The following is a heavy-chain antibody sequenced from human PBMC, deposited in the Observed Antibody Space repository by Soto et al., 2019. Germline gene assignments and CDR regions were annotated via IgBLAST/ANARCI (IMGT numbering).Heavy chain of an antibody. J-gene: IGHJ4*02. CDR1: GYTFTSYG. Sequence: QVQLVQSGAEVKKPGASVKVSCKASGYTFTSYGISWVRQAPGQGREWMGWISAYNGNTNYAQKLQGRVTMTTDTSTSTAYMELRSLRSDDTAVYYCARDRRLGELSLYEYYFDYWGQGTLVTVSS. CDR3: ARDRRLGELSLYEYYFDY. D-gene: IGHD3-16*02. V-gene: IGHV1-18*04. CDR2: ISAYNGNT.